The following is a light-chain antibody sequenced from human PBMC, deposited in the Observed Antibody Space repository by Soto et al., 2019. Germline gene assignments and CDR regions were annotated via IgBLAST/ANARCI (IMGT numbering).Light chain of an antibody. CDR3: SSYTSSSTRV. J-gene: IGLJ3*02. CDR2: EVS. CDR1: SSDVGGYNY. Sequence: QSALTQPASVSGSPGQSITISCTGTSSDVGGYNYVSWYQQHPGKAPKLMIYEVSNRPSGVSNRFSGSKSGNTASLTISGLQAEDEADYYCSSYTSSSTRVFGGGTKPTLL. V-gene: IGLV2-14*01.